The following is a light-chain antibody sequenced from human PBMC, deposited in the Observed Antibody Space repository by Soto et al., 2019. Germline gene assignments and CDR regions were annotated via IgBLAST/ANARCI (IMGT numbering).Light chain of an antibody. CDR2: GAS. J-gene: IGKJ2*01. CDR1: QSVSSSY. CDR3: QHYGSSPYT. V-gene: IGKV3-20*01. Sequence: EIVLTQSPGTLSLSPGERATLSCRASQSVSSSYLAWYQQKPGQAPRLLIYGASSRATGIPDRFSGSGSGTDFTLTISRLEPEEFALYYCQHYGSSPYTFGQGNKLEIK.